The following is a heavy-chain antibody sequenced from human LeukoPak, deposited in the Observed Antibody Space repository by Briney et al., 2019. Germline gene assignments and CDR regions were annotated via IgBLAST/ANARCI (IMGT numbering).Heavy chain of an antibody. CDR3: AKDDAWLQYGN. Sequence: GGSLRLSCAASGFTFSSHGMNWVRQAPGKGLEWVSGISPNGVITYADSVKGRFTISRDNSKGTVYLQMNSLRPEDTAVYYCAKDDAWLQYGNWGRGTLVTVSS. CDR1: GFTFSSHG. V-gene: IGHV3-23*01. D-gene: IGHD5-24*01. J-gene: IGHJ4*02. CDR2: ISPNGVIT.